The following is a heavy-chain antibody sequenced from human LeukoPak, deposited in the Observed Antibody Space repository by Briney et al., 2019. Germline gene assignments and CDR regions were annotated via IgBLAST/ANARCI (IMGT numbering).Heavy chain of an antibody. V-gene: IGHV2-5*02. CDR2: IYWDDDK. J-gene: IGHJ5*02. Sequence: SGPTLVNPTQTLTLTCTFTGFSLSTSGVGVGWIRQPPGKALEWLALIYWDDDKRYSPSLKSRLTITKDTSKNQMVLTMTNMDPVDTATYYCARFSTIFGVVMGNWFDPWGQGTLVTVSS. D-gene: IGHD3-3*01. CDR3: ARFSTIFGVVMGNWFDP. CDR1: GFSLSTSGVG.